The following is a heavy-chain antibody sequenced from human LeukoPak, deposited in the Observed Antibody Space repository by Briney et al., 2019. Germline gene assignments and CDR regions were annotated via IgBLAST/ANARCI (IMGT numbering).Heavy chain of an antibody. Sequence: GASVKVSCKASGYTFTSYDINWVRQATGQGLEWMGWMNPNSGNTGYAQKFQGRVTMTRNTSISTAYMELSSLRSEDTAVYYCARGGLRFYGARFDYWGQGTLVTVSS. CDR1: GYTFTSYD. CDR3: ARGGLRFYGARFDY. V-gene: IGHV1-8*01. CDR2: MNPNSGNT. D-gene: IGHD4-17*01. J-gene: IGHJ4*02.